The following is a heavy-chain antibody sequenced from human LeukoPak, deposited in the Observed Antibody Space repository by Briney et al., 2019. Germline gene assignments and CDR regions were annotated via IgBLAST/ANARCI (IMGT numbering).Heavy chain of an antibody. CDR3: ARDGHGSGPHRVIDP. J-gene: IGHJ5*02. Sequence: PSETLSLTCAVSGGSISSGGYSWSWIRQPPGKGLEWIGYIYHSGSTYYNPSLKSRVTISVDRSKNQFSLKLSSVTAADTAAYYCARDGHGSGPHRVIDPWGQGTLVTVSS. D-gene: IGHD3-3*01. CDR1: GGSISSGGYS. CDR2: IYHSGST. V-gene: IGHV4-30-2*01.